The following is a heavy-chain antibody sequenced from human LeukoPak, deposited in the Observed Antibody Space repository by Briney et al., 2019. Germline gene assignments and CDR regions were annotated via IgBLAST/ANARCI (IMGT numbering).Heavy chain of an antibody. Sequence: GSSVKVSCKASGGTFSSYAISWVRQAPGQGLEWMGGIIPIFGTANYAQKFQGRVTITTDESTSTAYMELSSLRSEDTAVYYCARTRYCSSTSCYGWFDPWGQGTLVTVSS. J-gene: IGHJ5*02. V-gene: IGHV1-69*05. D-gene: IGHD2-2*01. CDR1: GGTFSSYA. CDR2: IIPIFGTA. CDR3: ARTRYCSSTSCYGWFDP.